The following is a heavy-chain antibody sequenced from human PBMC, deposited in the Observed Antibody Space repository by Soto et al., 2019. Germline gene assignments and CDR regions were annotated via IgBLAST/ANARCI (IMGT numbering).Heavy chain of an antibody. CDR3: ARDRGYSGYDEKDYYYGMDV. J-gene: IGHJ6*02. V-gene: IGHV1-69*13. D-gene: IGHD5-12*01. CDR1: GGTFSSYA. Sequence: SLKVSCKASGGTFSSYAISWVRQAPGQGLEWMGGIIPIFGTANYAQKFQGRVTITADESTSTAYMELSSLRSEDTAVYYCARDRGYSGYDEKDYYYGMDVWGQGTTVNVSS. CDR2: IIPIFGTA.